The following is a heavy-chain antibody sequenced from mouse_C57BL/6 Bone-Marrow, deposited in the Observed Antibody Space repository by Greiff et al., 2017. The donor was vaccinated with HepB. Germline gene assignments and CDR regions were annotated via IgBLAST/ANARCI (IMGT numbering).Heavy chain of an antibody. CDR2: IYPRDGST. CDR3: ARSATVVAPDY. V-gene: IGHV1-85*01. CDR1: GYTFTSYD. D-gene: IGHD1-1*01. Sequence: QVQLQQPGAELVKPGASVKLSCKASGYTFTSYDINWVKQRPGQGLEWIGWIYPRDGSTKYNEKFKGKATLTVDTSSSTAYMELHSLTSEDSAVYFCARSATVVAPDYWGQGTSVTVSS. J-gene: IGHJ4*01.